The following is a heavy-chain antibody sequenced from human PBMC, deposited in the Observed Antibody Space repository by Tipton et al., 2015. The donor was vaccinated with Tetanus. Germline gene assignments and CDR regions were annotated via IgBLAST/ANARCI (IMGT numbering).Heavy chain of an antibody. J-gene: IGHJ4*02. Sequence: GLVKPSGTLSLTCDVSGGPVSSSNWWSWVRQAPGKGLEWIGEIYYSGTTNYNPSLKSRVTISTDKSKNQVSLRLNSVTAADTAVYFCARGGTMVHGVILQDHFYYWGQGTLVTVSS. CDR1: GGPVSSSNW. CDR3: ARGGTMVHGVILQDHFYY. V-gene: IGHV4-4*02. CDR2: IYYSGTT. D-gene: IGHD3-10*01.